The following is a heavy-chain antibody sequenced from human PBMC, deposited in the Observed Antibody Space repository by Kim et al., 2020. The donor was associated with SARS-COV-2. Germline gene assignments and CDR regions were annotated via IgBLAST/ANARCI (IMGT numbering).Heavy chain of an antibody. CDR3: ARGGPFSGSGSPFDF. Sequence: ASVKLSCKASGYIFSKNGMDWVRQAPGQSREWMGWINIGDGNTEYSEKFHGRLTITRDTSASATYLELSSLTSEDTAVYYCARGGPFSGSGSPFDFGGQG. D-gene: IGHD3-10*01. V-gene: IGHV1-3*04. CDR2: INIGDGNT. J-gene: IGHJ4*02. CDR1: GYIFSKNG.